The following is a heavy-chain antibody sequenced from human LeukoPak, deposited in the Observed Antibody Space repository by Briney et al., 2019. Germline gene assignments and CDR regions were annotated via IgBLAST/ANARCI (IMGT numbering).Heavy chain of an antibody. CDR3: AKSIAVAGMADY. CDR1: GFTFGGYL. Sequence: GGSLRLSCTGSGFTFGGYLMSWVRQAPGKGLEWVSAISGSGGSTYYADSVKGRFTISRDNSKNTLYLQMNSLRAEDTAVYYCAKSIAVAGMADYWGQGTLVTVSS. D-gene: IGHD6-19*01. J-gene: IGHJ4*02. CDR2: ISGSGGST. V-gene: IGHV3-23*01.